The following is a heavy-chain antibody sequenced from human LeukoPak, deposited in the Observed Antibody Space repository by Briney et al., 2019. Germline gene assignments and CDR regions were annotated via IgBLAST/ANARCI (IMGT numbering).Heavy chain of an antibody. J-gene: IGHJ4*02. D-gene: IGHD2-8*02. CDR3: ASSRGVVWYFDY. CDR2: ISYDGSNK. V-gene: IGHV3-30-3*01. Sequence: GGSLRLSCAASGFTFSSYAMHWVRQAPGKGLEWVAVISYDGSNKYYADSVKGRFTISRDNSKNTLYLQMNSLRAEDTAVYYCASSRGVVWYFDYWGQGTLVTVSS. CDR1: GFTFSSYA.